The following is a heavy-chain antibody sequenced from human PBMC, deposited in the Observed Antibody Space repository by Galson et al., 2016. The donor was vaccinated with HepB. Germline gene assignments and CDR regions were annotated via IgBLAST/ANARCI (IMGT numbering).Heavy chain of an antibody. CDR1: GYSFTNYW. V-gene: IGHV5-51*01. CDR3: ARPGEMATMTSGYAFDM. Sequence: QSGAEVKKPGESLKISCKGSGYSFTNYWIGWVRQMPGKGLEWMGIIYPGDSDTRYSPSFQGQVTISADKSISTAYLQWSSLKASDTAMYYCARPGEMATMTSGYAFDMWGQGTMVIVSS. CDR2: IYPGDSDT. J-gene: IGHJ3*02. D-gene: IGHD5-24*01.